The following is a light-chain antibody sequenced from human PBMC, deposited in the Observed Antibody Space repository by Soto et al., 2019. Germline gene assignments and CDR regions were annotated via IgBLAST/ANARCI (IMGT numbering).Light chain of an antibody. CDR2: SNN. CDR1: SSNIGSNT. V-gene: IGLV1-44*01. CDR3: AAWDDSLNGPYVV. J-gene: IGLJ2*01. Sequence: QSALTQPPSASGTPGQRVTISCSGSSSNIGSNTVNWYQQLPGTAPKLLIYSNNHRPSGVPDRFSGSKSGTSASLAISGLQSEDEADYYCAAWDDSLNGPYVVFGGGTKLTVL.